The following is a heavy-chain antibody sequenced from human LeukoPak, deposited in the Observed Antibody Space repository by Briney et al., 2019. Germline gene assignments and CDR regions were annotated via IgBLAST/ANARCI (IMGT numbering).Heavy chain of an antibody. Sequence: GGSLRLSCAASGITFSSYAMHWVRQAPGKGLEWVAVIWYDGSNKYYADSVKGRFTISRDNSKNTLYLQMNSLRAEDTAVYYCARDGYYGDYDFGAFDIWGQGTMVTVSS. CDR1: GITFSSYA. V-gene: IGHV3-33*08. J-gene: IGHJ3*02. CDR3: ARDGYYGDYDFGAFDI. CDR2: IWYDGSNK. D-gene: IGHD4-17*01.